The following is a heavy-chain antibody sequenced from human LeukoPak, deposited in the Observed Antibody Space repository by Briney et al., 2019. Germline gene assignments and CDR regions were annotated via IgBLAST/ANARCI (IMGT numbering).Heavy chain of an antibody. V-gene: IGHV3-7*01. J-gene: IGHJ6*03. CDR2: IKQDGSEK. CDR3: TNEAIAAAGTDYYYMDV. CDR1: GFTFSSYW. D-gene: IGHD6-13*01. Sequence: GGSLRLSCAASGFTFSSYWMSWVRQAPGKGLEWVANIKQDGSEKYYVDSVKGRFTISRDNAKNSLYLQMNSLRAEDTAVYYCTNEAIAAAGTDYYYMDVWGKGTTVIVSS.